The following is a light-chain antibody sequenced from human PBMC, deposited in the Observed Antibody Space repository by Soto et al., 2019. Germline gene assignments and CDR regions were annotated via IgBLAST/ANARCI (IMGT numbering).Light chain of an antibody. Sequence: QAVVTQSPSASASLGASVKLTCTLSSGYSTYAIAWHQQQSEKGPRFLMKINYDGTHSKGDGFFDRFSGSSSGAERHLTISSLQSDDEADYYCQSLGTGIQVFGXGTKLTVL. V-gene: IGLV4-69*01. J-gene: IGLJ3*02. CDR2: INYDGTH. CDR1: SGYSTYA. CDR3: QSLGTGIQV.